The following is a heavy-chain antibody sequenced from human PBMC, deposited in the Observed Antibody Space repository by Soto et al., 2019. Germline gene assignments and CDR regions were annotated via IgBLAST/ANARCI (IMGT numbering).Heavy chain of an antibody. CDR1: GGSISISSYY. J-gene: IGHJ4*02. CDR2: IYYSGST. D-gene: IGHD3-10*01. CDR3: ARQRLQLLWFGELKDYFDY. Sequence: PSKTLSLTCTVSGGSISISSYYWGWIRQPPGKGLEWIGSIYYSGSTYYNPSLKSRVTISVDTSKNQFSLKLSSVTAADTAVYYCARQRLQLLWFGELKDYFDYWGQGTLVTVSS. V-gene: IGHV4-39*01.